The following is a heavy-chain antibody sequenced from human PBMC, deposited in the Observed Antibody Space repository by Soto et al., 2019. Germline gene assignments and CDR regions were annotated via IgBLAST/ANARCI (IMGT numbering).Heavy chain of an antibody. CDR2: ISGYNGNT. CDR1: GYTFTKYG. D-gene: IGHD1-26*01. V-gene: IGHV1-18*01. J-gene: IGHJ6*02. Sequence: ASVKVSCKASGYTFTKYGISWVRQAPGQGLEWMGWISGYNGNTNYAQKYQGRITMTIGTSTTTAYMELGSLTSDDTAVYYCAKNGQLPYYYYVMDVWGQGTTVTGSS. CDR3: AKNGQLPYYYYVMDV.